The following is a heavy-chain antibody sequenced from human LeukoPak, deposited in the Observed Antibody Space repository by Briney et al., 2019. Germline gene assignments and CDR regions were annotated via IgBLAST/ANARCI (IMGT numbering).Heavy chain of an antibody. J-gene: IGHJ4*02. CDR2: IYYSGST. V-gene: IGHV4-59*01. D-gene: IGHD7-27*01. Sequence: SETLSLTCTVSGGPISSYYWSWIRQPPGKGLEWIGYIYYSGSTNYNPSLKSRVTISVDTSKNQFSLKLSSVTAADTAVYYCARDRDLLGIDYWGQGTLVTVSS. CDR3: ARDRDLLGIDY. CDR1: GGPISSYY.